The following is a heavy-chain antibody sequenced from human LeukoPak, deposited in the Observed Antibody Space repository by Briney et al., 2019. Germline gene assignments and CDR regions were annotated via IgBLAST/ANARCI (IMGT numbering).Heavy chain of an antibody. CDR1: GFTFGSYG. CDR3: ATYPYYYDSSGYYYGDY. CDR2: IWYDGSNK. D-gene: IGHD3-22*01. V-gene: IGHV3-33*01. J-gene: IGHJ4*02. Sequence: GGSLRLSCAASGFTFGSYGMHWVRQAPGKGLEWVAVIWYDGSNKYYADSVKGRFTISRDNSKNTLYLQMKSLSAEDTAVYYCATYPYYYDSSGYYYGDYWGQGTLVTVSS.